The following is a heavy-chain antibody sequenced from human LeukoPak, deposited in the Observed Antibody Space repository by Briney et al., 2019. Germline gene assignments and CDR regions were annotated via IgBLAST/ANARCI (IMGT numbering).Heavy chain of an antibody. J-gene: IGHJ6*02. V-gene: IGHV4-34*01. D-gene: IGHD3-10*01. Sequence: SETLSLTCAVYGGSFSGYYWSWIRQPPGKGLEWIGEINHSGSTNYNPSLKSRVTISVDTSQNQFSLRLNSVTAADTAVFYCARGRRGFGYGMDVWGQGTTVTVSS. CDR2: INHSGST. CDR3: ARGRRGFGYGMDV. CDR1: GGSFSGYY.